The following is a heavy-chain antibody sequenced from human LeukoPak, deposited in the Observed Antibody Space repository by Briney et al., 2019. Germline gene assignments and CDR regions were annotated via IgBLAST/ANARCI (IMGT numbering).Heavy chain of an antibody. CDR3: ARPNSVLRFLEWPKGGYYYYYMDV. J-gene: IGHJ6*03. V-gene: IGHV1-8*01. Sequence: GASVKVSCKASGYTFTSYDINWVRQATGQGLEWMGWMNPNSGNTGYAQKFQGRVTMTRNTSISTAYMELSSLRSEDTAVYYRARPNSVLRFLEWPKGGYYYYYMDVWGKGTTVTVSS. D-gene: IGHD3-3*01. CDR1: GYTFTSYD. CDR2: MNPNSGNT.